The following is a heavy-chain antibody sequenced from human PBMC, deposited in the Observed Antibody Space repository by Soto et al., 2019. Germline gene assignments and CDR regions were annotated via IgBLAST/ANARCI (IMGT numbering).Heavy chain of an antibody. CDR1: GFTFSSYA. J-gene: IGHJ4*02. CDR2: ISGSGGST. V-gene: IGHV3-23*01. CDR3: AKPSGWYSKTFDY. Sequence: EVQLLESGGGLVQPGGSLRLSCAASGFTFSSYAMSWVRQAPGKGLEWVSAISGSGGSTYYADSVKGRFTISRDNSKHTLYLQMNSLRAEDTAVYYCAKPSGWYSKTFDYWGQGTLVTVSS. D-gene: IGHD6-19*01.